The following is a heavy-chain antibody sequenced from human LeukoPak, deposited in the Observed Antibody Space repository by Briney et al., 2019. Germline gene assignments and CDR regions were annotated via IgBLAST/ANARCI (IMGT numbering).Heavy chain of an antibody. V-gene: IGHV3-73*01. D-gene: IGHD4-17*01. CDR1: GFTFSGSA. CDR2: IRSKANNYAT. Sequence: GGSLRLSCAASGFTFSGSAMHWVRQASGKGLEWVGRIRSKANNYATAYAASVKGRFTISRDDSKNTAYLQMNSLKTDDTAVYFCSSGLSVLRSNNTPVDYWGQGTLVTVSS. CDR3: SSGLSVLRSNNTPVDY. J-gene: IGHJ4*02.